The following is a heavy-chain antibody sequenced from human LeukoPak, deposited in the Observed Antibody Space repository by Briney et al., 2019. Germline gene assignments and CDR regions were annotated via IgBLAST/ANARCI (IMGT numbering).Heavy chain of an antibody. V-gene: IGHV4-59*01. CDR2: IYYSGST. J-gene: IGHJ4*02. D-gene: IGHD6-13*01. Sequence: KASETLSLTCTVSGGSISSYYWSWIRQPPGKGLEWIGYIYYSGSTNYNPSLKSRVTISVDTSKNQFSLKLSSVTAADTAVYCCARGVAAAGTIDYWGQGTLVTVSS. CDR1: GGSISSYY. CDR3: ARGVAAAGTIDY.